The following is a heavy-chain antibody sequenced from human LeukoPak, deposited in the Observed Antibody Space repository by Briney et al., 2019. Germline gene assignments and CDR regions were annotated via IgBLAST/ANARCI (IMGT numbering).Heavy chain of an antibody. CDR3: ARAGFGLAPLRGTPFDY. V-gene: IGHV4-38-2*02. D-gene: IGHD3-10*01. Sequence: SETLSLTCTVSGYSISSGYYWGWIRQPPGKGLEWIGSISHSGSTYYKPSLKSRVTISVDTSKNQFSLKLRSVTAADTAVYYCARAGFGLAPLRGTPFDYWGQGTLVTVSS. J-gene: IGHJ4*02. CDR2: ISHSGST. CDR1: GYSISSGYY.